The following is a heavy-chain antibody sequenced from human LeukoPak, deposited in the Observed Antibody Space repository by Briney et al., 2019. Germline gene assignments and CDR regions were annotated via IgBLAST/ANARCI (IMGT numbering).Heavy chain of an antibody. CDR2: IYTSGST. CDR1: GGSFSGYY. Sequence: ASETLSLTCGVYGGSFSGYYWSWIRQPAGKGLEWIGRIYTSGSTNYNPSLKSRVTMSVDTSKNQFSLKLSSVTAADTAVYYCARGRAAILYWYFDLWGRGTLVTVSS. V-gene: IGHV4-59*10. CDR3: ARGRAAILYWYFDL. J-gene: IGHJ2*01. D-gene: IGHD2-2*01.